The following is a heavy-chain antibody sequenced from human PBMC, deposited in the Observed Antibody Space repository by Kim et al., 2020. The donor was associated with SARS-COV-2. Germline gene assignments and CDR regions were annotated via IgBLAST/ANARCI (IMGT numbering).Heavy chain of an antibody. J-gene: IGHJ5*02. CDR3: ARSHMWLVHLDGWFDP. V-gene: IGHV7-4-1*02. CDR1: GYTFTSYA. CDR2: INTNTGNP. D-gene: IGHD6-19*01. Sequence: ASVKVSCKASGYTFTSYAMNWVRQAPGQGLEWMGWINTNTGNPTYAQGFTGRFVFSLDTSVSTAYLQISSLKAEDTAVYYCARSHMWLVHLDGWFDPWGQGTLVTVSS.